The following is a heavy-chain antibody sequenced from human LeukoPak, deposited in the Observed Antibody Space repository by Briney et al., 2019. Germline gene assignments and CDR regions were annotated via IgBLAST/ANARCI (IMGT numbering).Heavy chain of an antibody. Sequence: ASVKVSCKASGYTFTSYDINCVRQATGQGLEWMGWINPNSGNTGYAQKFQGRVTMTRNTSISTAYMELSSLRSEDTAVYYCARALGYCSGGSCYGYYYYGMDVWGQGTTVTVSS. CDR2: INPNSGNT. CDR1: GYTFTSYD. V-gene: IGHV1-8*01. CDR3: ARALGYCSGGSCYGYYYYGMDV. D-gene: IGHD2-15*01. J-gene: IGHJ6*02.